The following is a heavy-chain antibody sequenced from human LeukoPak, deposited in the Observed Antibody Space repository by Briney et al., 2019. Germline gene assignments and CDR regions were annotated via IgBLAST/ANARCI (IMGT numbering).Heavy chain of an antibody. J-gene: IGHJ5*02. D-gene: IGHD2-2*03. Sequence: ASVKVSCKASGYTFTGYYMHWVRQAPGQGLEWMGWINPNSGGTNYAQKFQGRVTMTRDTSISTAYMELSRLSSADTAVCYCASVGYCRRTSCSPYNWFDPWGQGTLVTVSS. CDR3: ASVGYCRRTSCSPYNWFDP. V-gene: IGHV1-2*02. CDR1: GYTFTGYY. CDR2: INPNSGGT.